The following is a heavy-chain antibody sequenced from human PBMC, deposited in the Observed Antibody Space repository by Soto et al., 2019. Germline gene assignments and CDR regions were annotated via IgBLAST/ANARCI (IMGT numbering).Heavy chain of an antibody. CDR2: IYWDDDK. D-gene: IGHD2-15*01. J-gene: IGHJ6*02. Sequence: QITLKESGPTLVKPTQTLTLTCTFSGFSLSTSGVGVGWIRQPPGKALEWLALIYWDDDKRYSPSLKSRLTITKDTXXNXVXLTMTNMDPVDTATYYCARGCGGSCHNYYYYYGMDVWGQGTTVTVSS. V-gene: IGHV2-5*02. CDR1: GFSLSTSGVG. CDR3: ARGCGGSCHNYYYYYGMDV.